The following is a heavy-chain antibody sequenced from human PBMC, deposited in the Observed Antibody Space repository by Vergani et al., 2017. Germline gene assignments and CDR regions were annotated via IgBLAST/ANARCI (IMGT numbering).Heavy chain of an antibody. CDR3: ASTQADILTGYYDAFDI. CDR2: IYTSGST. CDR1: GGSISSGSYY. J-gene: IGHJ3*02. Sequence: QVQLQESGPGLVKPSQTLSLTCTVSGGSISSGSYYWSWIRQPAGKGLEWIGRIYTSGSTNYNPSLKSRFTISVDTSKNQFSLKLSSVTAADTAVYYCASTQADILTGYYDAFDIWGRGTMVTVSS. D-gene: IGHD3-9*01. V-gene: IGHV4-61*02.